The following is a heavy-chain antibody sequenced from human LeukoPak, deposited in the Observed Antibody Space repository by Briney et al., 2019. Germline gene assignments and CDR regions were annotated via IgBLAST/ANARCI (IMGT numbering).Heavy chain of an antibody. CDR2: IHGSGNT. Sequence: SETLSLTCTVSGGSINSYYWSWIRQPPGKGLEWIGNIHGSGNTNYNPSLKSRLSMSLDTSRNQLSLNLTSVTAADAATYYCARETMLAGFASGLGFNYWGQGILVIVSS. CDR3: ARETMLAGFASGLGFNY. J-gene: IGHJ4*02. D-gene: IGHD6-19*01. V-gene: IGHV4-59*01. CDR1: GGSINSYY.